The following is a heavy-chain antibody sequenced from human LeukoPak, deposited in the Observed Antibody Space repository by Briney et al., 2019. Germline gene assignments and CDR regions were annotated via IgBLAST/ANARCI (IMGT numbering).Heavy chain of an antibody. J-gene: IGHJ4*02. D-gene: IGHD1-7*01. CDR3: ARDVGGGTKSY. V-gene: IGHV3-48*01. Sequence: GGSLRLSCAASGFTFSSYSMNWVRQAPGKGLEWVSYISSSSTIYYADSVKGRFTISRDNAKNSLYLQMNGLRAEDTAVYYCARDVGGGTKSYWGQGTLVTVSS. CDR2: ISSSSTI. CDR1: GFTFSSYS.